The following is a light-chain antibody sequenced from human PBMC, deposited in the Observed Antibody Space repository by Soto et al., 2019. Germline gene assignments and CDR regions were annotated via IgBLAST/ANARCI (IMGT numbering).Light chain of an antibody. CDR1: QGISSY. CDR3: QQYSSYPLT. Sequence: AIRMTQSPTSFSASTGDRVTITCRASQGISSYLAWYQQKPGKAPKLLIYAASSLQSGVPARFSGSGSGTDFSLPISCLQSEDFANYYCQQYSSYPLTSGGGTQV. V-gene: IGKV1-8*01. CDR2: AAS. J-gene: IGKJ4*01.